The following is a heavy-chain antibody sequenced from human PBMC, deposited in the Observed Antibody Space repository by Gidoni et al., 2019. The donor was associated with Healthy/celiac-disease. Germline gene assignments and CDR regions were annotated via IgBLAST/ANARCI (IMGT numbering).Heavy chain of an antibody. CDR1: GFPFSSYA. J-gene: IGHJ3*02. Sequence: EVQLLESGGGLVQPGGSLRLSCAASGFPFSSYAMSWVRQAPGKGLEWVSAISGSGGSTYYADSVKGRFTISRDNSKNTLYLQMNSLRAEDTAVYYCAKMNYYDSSGYYPHAFDIWGQGTMVTVSS. V-gene: IGHV3-23*01. D-gene: IGHD3-22*01. CDR2: ISGSGGST. CDR3: AKMNYYDSSGYYPHAFDI.